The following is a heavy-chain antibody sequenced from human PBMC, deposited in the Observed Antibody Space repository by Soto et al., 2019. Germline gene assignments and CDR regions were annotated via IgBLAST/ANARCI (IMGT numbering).Heavy chain of an antibody. CDR2: IIPIFGTA. D-gene: IGHD1-26*01. J-gene: IGHJ3*02. Sequence: QVQLVQSGAEVKKPGSSVKVSCKASGGTFSSYAISWVRQAPGQGLEWMGGIIPIFGTANYAQKFQGRVTVTADESTSAAYMELGSLRSEDSAVYYCGRDVAQYVGAFDIWVQGTMVTVSS. CDR3: GRDVAQYVGAFDI. CDR1: GGTFSSYA. V-gene: IGHV1-69*01.